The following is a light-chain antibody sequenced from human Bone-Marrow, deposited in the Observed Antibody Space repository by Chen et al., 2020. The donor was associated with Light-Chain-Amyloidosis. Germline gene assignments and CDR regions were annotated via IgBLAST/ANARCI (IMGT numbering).Light chain of an antibody. CDR3: QQYSTSPLT. CDR2: GVS. CDR1: QSISSTY. J-gene: IGKJ4*01. V-gene: IGKV3-20*01. Sequence: EIVLTQSPGTLSLSPGDRATLSCRTSQSISSTYLAWYQQKPGQAPRLLIYGVSSRATGIAYRFSGSGSGTDFTLTISRLEPEDFAVYYCQQYSTSPLTFGGGTKVEIK.